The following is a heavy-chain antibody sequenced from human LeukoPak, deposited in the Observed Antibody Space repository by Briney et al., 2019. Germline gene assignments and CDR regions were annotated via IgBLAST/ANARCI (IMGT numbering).Heavy chain of an antibody. Sequence: PGGSLRLSCAASGFTFSSYAMHWVRQAPGKGLEYVSAISSNGGSTYYANSVKGRFTISKDNSKNTLYLQMGSLRAEDMAVYYCARGRSLWPNDAFDIWGQGTMVTVSS. CDR2: ISSNGGST. CDR3: ARGRSLWPNDAFDI. D-gene: IGHD5-18*01. CDR1: GFTFSSYA. J-gene: IGHJ3*02. V-gene: IGHV3-64*01.